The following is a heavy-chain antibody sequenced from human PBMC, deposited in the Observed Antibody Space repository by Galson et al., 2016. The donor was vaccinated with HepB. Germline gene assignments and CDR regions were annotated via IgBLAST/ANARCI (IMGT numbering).Heavy chain of an antibody. CDR3: AKDQGILRHFDWLTYDAFDM. CDR1: GFTFSKYA. V-gene: IGHV3-30*18. CDR2: ISTNGISQ. J-gene: IGHJ3*02. Sequence: SLRLSCAASGFTFSKYALHWVRQAPGKGREGVAVISTNGISQNYEDSVKGRFTVYRDNSKNTVDLQMSSLRPEDTAVYYCAKDQGILRHFDWLTYDAFDMWGQGTMVTVSS. D-gene: IGHD3-9*01.